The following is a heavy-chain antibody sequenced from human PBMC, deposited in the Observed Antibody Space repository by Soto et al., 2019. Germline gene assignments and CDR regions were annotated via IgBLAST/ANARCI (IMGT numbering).Heavy chain of an antibody. D-gene: IGHD3-22*01. V-gene: IGHV1-69*01. CDR2: IIPIFGTA. CDR3: ARDFYYDSSGYLRQYYFDY. Sequence: QVQLVQSGAEVKKPGSSVKVSCKASGGNFSSSAISWVRQAPGQGLEWMGGIIPIFGTANYAQKFQGRVTITADESTSTAYMELSSLRSEDTAVYYCARDFYYDSSGYLRQYYFDYWGQGTLVTVSS. CDR1: GGNFSSSA. J-gene: IGHJ4*02.